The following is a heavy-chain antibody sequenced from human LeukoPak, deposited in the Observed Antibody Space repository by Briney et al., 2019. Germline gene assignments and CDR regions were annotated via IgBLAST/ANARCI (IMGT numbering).Heavy chain of an antibody. Sequence: SETLSLTCAVSGGSISSSNWWSWVRQPPGKGLEWIGEIYHGGSTNYNPSLKSRVTISVDKSKNQFSLKLSSVTAADTAVYYCARDGMTTDIPGAFDIWGQGTMVTVSS. CDR3: ARDGMTTDIPGAFDI. V-gene: IGHV4-4*02. CDR1: GGSISSSNW. CDR2: IYHGGST. J-gene: IGHJ3*02. D-gene: IGHD4-17*01.